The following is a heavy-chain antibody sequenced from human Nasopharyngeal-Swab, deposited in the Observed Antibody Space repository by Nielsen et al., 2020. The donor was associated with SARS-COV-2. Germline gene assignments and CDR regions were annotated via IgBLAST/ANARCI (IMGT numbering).Heavy chain of an antibody. V-gene: IGHV1-69*05. CDR2: IIPIFGTA. Sequence: SVKVSCKASGGTFSSYAISWVRQAPGQGLEWMGGIIPIFGTANYAQKFQGRVTMTRNTSISTAYMKLSSLRSEDTAVYYCARGVRARVIVVVISVYYYYMDVWGKGTTVTVSS. D-gene: IGHD3-22*01. CDR3: ARGVRARVIVVVISVYYYYMDV. CDR1: GGTFSSYA. J-gene: IGHJ6*03.